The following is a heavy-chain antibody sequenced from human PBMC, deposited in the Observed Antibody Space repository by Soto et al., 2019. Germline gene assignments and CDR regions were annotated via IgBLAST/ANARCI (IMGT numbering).Heavy chain of an antibody. V-gene: IGHV1-8*01. Sequence: ASVKVSCKASGYTFTSYDINWVRQATGQGLEWMGWMNPNSGNTGYAQKFQGRVTMTRNTSISTAYMELSSLRSEDTAVYYCARVPSFLGYCTNGVCYRLAFDIWGQGTMVTVSS. J-gene: IGHJ3*02. CDR3: ARVPSFLGYCTNGVCYRLAFDI. CDR2: MNPNSGNT. CDR1: GYTFTSYD. D-gene: IGHD2-8*01.